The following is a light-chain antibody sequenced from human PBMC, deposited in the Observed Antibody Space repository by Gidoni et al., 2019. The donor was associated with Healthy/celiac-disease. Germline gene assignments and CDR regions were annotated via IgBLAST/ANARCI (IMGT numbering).Light chain of an antibody. V-gene: IGKV3-11*01. CDR3: QQRSNWPRLT. CDR2: DAS. Sequence: EIVLTQSPATLSLSPGARATLSCRASQSVSSYLAWYQQKPGQAPRLLIYDASNWATGIPARFSGSGPGTDFTLTMSSLEPEDFAVYYCQQRSNWPRLTFGGGTKVEI. CDR1: QSVSSY. J-gene: IGKJ4*01.